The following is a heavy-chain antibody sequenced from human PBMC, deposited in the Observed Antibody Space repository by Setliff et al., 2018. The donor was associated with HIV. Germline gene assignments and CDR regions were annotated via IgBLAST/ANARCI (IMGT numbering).Heavy chain of an antibody. D-gene: IGHD3-22*01. V-gene: IGHV1-46*01. Sequence: ASVKVSCKASGYTFTSYDINWVRQAPGQGLEWMGIINPSGGSTSYAQKFQGRVTMTRDTSTSTVYMELSSLRSEDTAVYYCATTKGLSSGYDYWGQGTLVTVSS. CDR3: ATTKGLSSGYDY. CDR1: GYTFTSYD. J-gene: IGHJ4*02. CDR2: INPSGGST.